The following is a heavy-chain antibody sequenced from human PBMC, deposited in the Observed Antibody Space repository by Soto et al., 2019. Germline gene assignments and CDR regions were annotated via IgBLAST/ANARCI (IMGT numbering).Heavy chain of an antibody. V-gene: IGHV3-9*01. Sequence: GGSLRLSCAASGFTFDDYAMHWVRQAPGKGLEWVSGISWNSGSIGYADSVKGRFTISRDNAKNSLYLQMNSLRAEDTALYYCAKDLNPEYSGYLDYWGQGTLVTVS. CDR1: GFTFDDYA. D-gene: IGHD5-12*01. CDR2: ISWNSGSI. J-gene: IGHJ4*02. CDR3: AKDLNPEYSGYLDY.